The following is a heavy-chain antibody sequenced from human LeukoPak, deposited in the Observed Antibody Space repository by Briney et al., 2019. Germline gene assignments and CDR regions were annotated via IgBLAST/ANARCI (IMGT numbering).Heavy chain of an antibody. CDR1: GDNFIDYS. D-gene: IGHD2-2*01. CDR3: ASHCSRTTCSVDY. J-gene: IGHJ4*02. V-gene: IGHV1-69-2*01. Sequence: GASVKVSCKTSGDNFIDYSIHWVREAPGKGLQWLGYVDPKEGKTKYAEKFQGRVIITADRSADTVYMELSRLTEDDRGLHYCASHCSRTTCSVDYWGQGTLVIVSS. CDR2: VDPKEGKT.